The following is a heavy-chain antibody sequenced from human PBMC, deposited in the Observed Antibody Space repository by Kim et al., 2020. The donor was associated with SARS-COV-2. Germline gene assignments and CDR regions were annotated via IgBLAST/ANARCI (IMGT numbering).Heavy chain of an antibody. V-gene: IGHV3-23*01. J-gene: IGHJ5*02. CDR2: ICGSGGGT. D-gene: IGHD2-15*01. CDR1: GFTLSTYA. Sequence: GGSLRLSCAASGFTLSTYAMTWVRQAPGKGLEWVSGICGSGGGTYYAHSVKGRFTISRDNAKNTLYLQMSSLRAEDTAVYYCARDWSGSSKWWSCFDPWG. CDR3: ARDWSGSSKWWSCFDP.